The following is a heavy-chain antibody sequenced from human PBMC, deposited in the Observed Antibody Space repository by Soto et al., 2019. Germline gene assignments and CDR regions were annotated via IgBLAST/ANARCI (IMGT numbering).Heavy chain of an antibody. D-gene: IGHD2-2*01. CDR1: GFTFSSYW. CDR3: ARGLYCSTTSCYRGVDY. V-gene: IGHV3-74*01. J-gene: IGHJ4*02. CDR2: INSDGSST. Sequence: GGSLRLSCAASGFTFSSYWMHWVRQAPGKGLVWVSRINSDGSSTSYADSVKGRFTVSRDNAKNTLYLQMNSLRAEDTAMYYCARGLYCSTTSCYRGVDYWGQGTLVTVSS.